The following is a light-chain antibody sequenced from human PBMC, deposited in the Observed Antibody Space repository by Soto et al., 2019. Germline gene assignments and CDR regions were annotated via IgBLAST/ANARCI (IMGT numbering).Light chain of an antibody. CDR1: QSVDNTF. Sequence: EIVLTQSPGSLSLSPGERATLSCRASQSVDNTFFAWYQKKPGQAPSLLLYGVSKRATPIPFRFSGSGSGTAFTLTSIRLEAEEFEVYYCQQYMSSVTFGQGTRVEIK. V-gene: IGKV3-20*01. CDR2: GVS. CDR3: QQYMSSVT. J-gene: IGKJ1*01.